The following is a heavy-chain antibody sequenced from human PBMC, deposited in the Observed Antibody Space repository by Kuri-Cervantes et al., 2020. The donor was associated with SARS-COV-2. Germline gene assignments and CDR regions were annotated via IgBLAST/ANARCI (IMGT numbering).Heavy chain of an antibody. D-gene: IGHD6-13*01. Sequence: GGSLRLSCAAAGFIFSDFGMNWVRQAPGKGLEWVSYISSSNTTIYYADSVKGRFTISRDNAKNSLYLQMNSLRAEDTAVYYCARVFGSYVAAAAAYYFDYWGQGTLVTVSS. CDR3: ARVFGSYVAAAAAYYFDY. CDR2: ISSSNTTI. CDR1: GFIFSDFG. V-gene: IGHV3-48*01. J-gene: IGHJ4*02.